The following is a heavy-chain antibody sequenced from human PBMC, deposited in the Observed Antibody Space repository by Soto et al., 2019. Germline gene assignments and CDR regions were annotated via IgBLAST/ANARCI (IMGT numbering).Heavy chain of an antibody. D-gene: IGHD6-19*01. J-gene: IGHJ4*02. V-gene: IGHV1-18*01. CDR3: ARDLRSSGFDY. CDR2: ISAYNGNT. CDR1: GGTFSSYA. Sequence: ASVKVSCKASGGTFSSYAINWVRQAPGQGLEWMGGISAYNGNTNYAQKLQGRVTMTTDTSTSTAYMELRSLRSDDTAVYYCARDLRSSGFDYWGQGTLVTVSS.